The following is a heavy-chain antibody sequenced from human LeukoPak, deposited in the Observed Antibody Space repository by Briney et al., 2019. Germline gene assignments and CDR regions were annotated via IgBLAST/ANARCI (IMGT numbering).Heavy chain of an antibody. CDR2: IIPIFGTA. CDR1: GGTFSSCA. Sequence: SVKVSCKASGGTFSSCAISWVRQAPGQGLEWMGGIIPIFGTANYAQKFQGRVTITADESTSTAYMGLSSLRSEDTAVYYCARGKYCSSTSCYNYFDYWGQGTLVTVSS. D-gene: IGHD2-2*01. CDR3: ARGKYCSSTSCYNYFDY. J-gene: IGHJ4*02. V-gene: IGHV1-69*13.